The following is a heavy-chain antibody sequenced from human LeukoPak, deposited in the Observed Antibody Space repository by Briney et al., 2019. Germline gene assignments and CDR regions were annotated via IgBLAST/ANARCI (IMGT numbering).Heavy chain of an antibody. Sequence: GGSLRLSCAASGFTFSSYAMSWVRQAPGKGLEWVAVIWYDGSEKYYADSVKGRFTISRDNSKNTLYLQMNSLRAEDTAVYYCARGGTQWLVHDYWGQGTLVTVSS. CDR2: IWYDGSEK. V-gene: IGHV3-33*08. J-gene: IGHJ4*02. CDR3: ARGGTQWLVHDY. CDR1: GFTFSSYA. D-gene: IGHD6-19*01.